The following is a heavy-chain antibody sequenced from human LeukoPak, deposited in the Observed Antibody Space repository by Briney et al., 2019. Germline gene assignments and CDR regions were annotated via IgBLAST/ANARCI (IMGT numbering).Heavy chain of an antibody. CDR3: DRSSRLATIAIFDY. Sequence: SETLSLTCTVSGGSISSGDYYWSWIRQPPGKGLEWIGYIYYSGSTYYNPSLKSRVTISVDTSKNQFSLRLSSVTAADTAVYYCDRSSRLATIAIFDYWGQGTLVTVSS. D-gene: IGHD5-12*01. CDR2: IYYSGST. J-gene: IGHJ4*02. CDR1: GGSISSGDYY. V-gene: IGHV4-30-4*01.